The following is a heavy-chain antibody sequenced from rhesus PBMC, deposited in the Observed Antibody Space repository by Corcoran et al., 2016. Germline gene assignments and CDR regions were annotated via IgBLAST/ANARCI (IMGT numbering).Heavy chain of an antibody. D-gene: IGHD5-24*01. V-gene: IGHV4-127*01. CDR1: GYSLSRGYGG. Sequence: QVQLQESGPGLVQPSETLSLTCAVSGYSLSRGYGGSWIRQPPGKGLEWIGYISYSGSSYYTPSFKSRVTISIDTSKNQFSLKLSSVTAADTAVYYCARRPYSGYSSFDYWGQGVLVTVSS. J-gene: IGHJ4*01. CDR3: ARRPYSGYSSFDY. CDR2: ISYSGSS.